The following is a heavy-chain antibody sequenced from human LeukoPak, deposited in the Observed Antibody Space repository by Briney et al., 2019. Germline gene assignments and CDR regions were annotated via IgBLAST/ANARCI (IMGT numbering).Heavy chain of an antibody. CDR3: ARGRVGWLVRNAFDI. J-gene: IGHJ3*02. V-gene: IGHV4-59*01. D-gene: IGHD6-19*01. CDR1: GGSISSYY. CDR2: IYDSGST. Sequence: SETLSLTCTVSGGSISSYYWSWIRQPPGKGLEWIGYIYDSGSTNYNPSLKSRVTISVDTSKNQFSLKLSSVTAADTAVYYCARGRVGWLVRNAFDIWGQGTMVTVSS.